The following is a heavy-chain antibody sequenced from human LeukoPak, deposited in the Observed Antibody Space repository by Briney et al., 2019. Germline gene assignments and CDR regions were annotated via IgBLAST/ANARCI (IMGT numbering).Heavy chain of an antibody. J-gene: IGHJ4*02. CDR1: GGSMSSSSFY. Sequence: SETLSLTCSVSGGSMSSSSFYWGWIRQPPGKGLEWIGSISYTGSTSYNPSLKSRVTISVDTSKNQFSLKLSSVTAADTAVYYCASSKLGWEPQGYFDYWGQGTLVTVSS. D-gene: IGHD1-26*01. V-gene: IGHV4-39*07. CDR2: ISYTGST. CDR3: ASSKLGWEPQGYFDY.